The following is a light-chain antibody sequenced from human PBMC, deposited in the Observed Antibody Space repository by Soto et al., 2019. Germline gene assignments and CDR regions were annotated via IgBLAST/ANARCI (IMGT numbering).Light chain of an antibody. CDR3: QQYGTSPLT. V-gene: IGKV3-20*01. CDR1: QSVTSNY. Sequence: EIVLTQSPGTLSLSPGERATLSCRARQSVTSNYLAWYQQKPGQAPRLLIYGVSSRATGIPDRFSGSGSGTDFTLTISRVEPEDFAVYFCQQYGTSPLTFGGGTKVYIK. J-gene: IGKJ4*01. CDR2: GVS.